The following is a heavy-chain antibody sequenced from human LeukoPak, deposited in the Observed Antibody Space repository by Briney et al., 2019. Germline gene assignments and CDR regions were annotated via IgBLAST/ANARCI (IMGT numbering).Heavy chain of an antibody. CDR2: IKSKTDGGTT. CDR1: GFTFSNAW. D-gene: IGHD3-9*01. J-gene: IGHJ4*02. Sequence: GGSLRLSCAASGFTFSNAWMSWVRQAPGKGLEWVGRIKSKTDGGTTDYAAPVKGRFTISRDDSKNTLYLQMNSLKTEDTGVYYCTTSMGYFDWLLFDYWGQGTLVTVSS. V-gene: IGHV3-15*01. CDR3: TTSMGYFDWLLFDY.